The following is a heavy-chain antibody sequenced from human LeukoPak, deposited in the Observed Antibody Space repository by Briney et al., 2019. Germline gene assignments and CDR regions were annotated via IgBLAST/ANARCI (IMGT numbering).Heavy chain of an antibody. CDR3: AREEIVLYSSSWYEY. CDR2: IIPIFGTA. V-gene: IGHV1-69*13. J-gene: IGHJ4*02. CDR1: GGTFSSYA. Sequence: GASVKVSCKASGGTFSSYAISWERQAPGQGLEWMGGIIPIFGTANYAQKFQGRVTITADESTSTAYMELSSLRSEDTAVYYCAREEIVLYSSSWYEYWGQGTLVTVSS. D-gene: IGHD6-13*01.